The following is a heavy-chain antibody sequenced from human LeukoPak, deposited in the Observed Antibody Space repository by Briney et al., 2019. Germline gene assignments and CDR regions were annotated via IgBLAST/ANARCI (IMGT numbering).Heavy chain of an antibody. V-gene: IGHV3-33*06. J-gene: IGHJ4*02. CDR2: IWYDGSNK. CDR1: GFTFSSYG. D-gene: IGHD1-7*01. Sequence: GGSLRLSCAASGFTFSSYGMHWVRQAPGKGLEWVAVIWYDGSNKYYVDPVKGRFTISRDNSKNTLYLQMNSLRAEDTAVYYCANGAGTTRRPSLFDYWGQGTLVTVSS. CDR3: ANGAGTTRRPSLFDY.